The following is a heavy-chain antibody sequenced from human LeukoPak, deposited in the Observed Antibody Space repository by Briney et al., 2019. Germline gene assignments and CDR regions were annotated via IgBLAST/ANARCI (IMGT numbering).Heavy chain of an antibody. V-gene: IGHV4-59*01. D-gene: IGHD3-16*01. J-gene: IGHJ3*02. CDR3: AGGSIFDAFDI. CDR1: GGSISSFY. Sequence: SETLSLTCTVSGGSISSFYWSWIRQPPGKGLEWIGYIYHSGSTNYNPSLKSRVTISVDTSKNQFSLKLSSVTAADTAVYYCAGGSIFDAFDIWGQGTMVTVSS. CDR2: IYHSGST.